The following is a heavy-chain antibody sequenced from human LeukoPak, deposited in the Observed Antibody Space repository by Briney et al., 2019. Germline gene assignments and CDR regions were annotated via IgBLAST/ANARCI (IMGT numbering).Heavy chain of an antibody. CDR3: ARRAGDYSHPYDY. V-gene: IGHV3-11*01. CDR2: ISRSGSTK. J-gene: IGHJ4*02. Sequence: GGPLRLSRAASGFTFSDYNMRWIRQAPGKGLEWVSSISRSGSTKYYADSVKGRFTISRDNAKNSLFLQMNSLRAEDTAVYYCARRAGDYSHPYDYWGQGILVTVSS. D-gene: IGHD3-22*01. CDR1: GFTFSDYN.